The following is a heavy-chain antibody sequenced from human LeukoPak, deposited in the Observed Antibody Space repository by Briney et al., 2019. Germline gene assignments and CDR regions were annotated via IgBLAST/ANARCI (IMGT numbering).Heavy chain of an antibody. CDR3: ARRGFMTTVTPFDY. D-gene: IGHD4-17*01. V-gene: IGHV1-8*01. Sequence: GASVKVSCKASGYTFTSYDINWVRQATGQGLEWMGWMNPNSGNTGYAQKFQGRVTMTRNTSISTAYMELRSLRSEDTAVYYCARRGFMTTVTPFDYWGQGTLVTVSS. J-gene: IGHJ4*02. CDR1: GYTFTSYD. CDR2: MNPNSGNT.